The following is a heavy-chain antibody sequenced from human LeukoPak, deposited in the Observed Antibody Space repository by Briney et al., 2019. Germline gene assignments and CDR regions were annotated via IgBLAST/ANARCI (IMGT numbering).Heavy chain of an antibody. CDR2: INPSGGST. CDR1: GYTFTSYY. J-gene: IGHJ6*02. Sequence: ASVKVSCKASGYTFTSYYMHWVRQAPGQGLEWMGIINPSGGSTSYAQKFQGRVTMTRDTSTSTVHMELSSLRSEDTAVYYCARSPIRSGWNYYYYGMDVWGQGTTVTVSS. CDR3: ARSPIRSGWNYYYYGMDV. D-gene: IGHD6-19*01. V-gene: IGHV1-46*01.